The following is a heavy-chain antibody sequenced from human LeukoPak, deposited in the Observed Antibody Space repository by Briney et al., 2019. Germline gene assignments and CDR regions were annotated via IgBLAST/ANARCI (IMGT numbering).Heavy chain of an antibody. J-gene: IGHJ4*02. Sequence: ASVKVSCKASGYTFTSYDINWVRQAPGQGLEWMGWISAYNGNTNYAQKLQGRVTMTTDTSTSTAYMELRSLRSDDTAVYYCARDMGATTSSFFDYWGQGTLVTVSS. D-gene: IGHD1-26*01. CDR2: ISAYNGNT. V-gene: IGHV1-18*01. CDR1: GYTFTSYD. CDR3: ARDMGATTSSFFDY.